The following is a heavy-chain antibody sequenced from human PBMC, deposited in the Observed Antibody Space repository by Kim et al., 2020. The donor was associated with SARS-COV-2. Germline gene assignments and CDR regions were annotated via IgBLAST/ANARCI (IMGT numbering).Heavy chain of an antibody. CDR2: IKSDGIGT. D-gene: IGHD3-3*02. J-gene: IGHJ6*02. Sequence: GGSLRLSCVASGFTFSDYWMNWVRQIPGEGLVWVSRIKSDGIGTTYADSVRGRFIISRDNAKNTLHLEMNSLTIEDTAVYYCASWPRGAVTTPVSIPYVYSGIDVGGQGTTVTVSS. V-gene: IGHV3-74*01. CDR3: ASWPRGAVTTPVSIPYVYSGIDV. CDR1: GFTFSDYW.